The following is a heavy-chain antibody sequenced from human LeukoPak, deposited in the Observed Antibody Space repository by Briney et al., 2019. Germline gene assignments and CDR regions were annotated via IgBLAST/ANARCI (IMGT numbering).Heavy chain of an antibody. D-gene: IGHD6-13*01. Sequence: AGGSLRLSCVASGFSFSTYNMNWVRQAPGKGLEWVSAISGSGGSTYNADSVKGRFIISRDNSKNTLYLQMNSLRAEDTALYYCAISKSRVAAAGTQLDYWGQGTLVTVSS. J-gene: IGHJ4*02. CDR3: AISKSRVAAAGTQLDY. CDR1: GFSFSTYN. CDR2: ISGSGGST. V-gene: IGHV3-23*01.